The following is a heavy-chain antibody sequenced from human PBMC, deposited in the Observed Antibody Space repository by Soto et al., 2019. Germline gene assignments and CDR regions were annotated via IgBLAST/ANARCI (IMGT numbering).Heavy chain of an antibody. CDR3: ARDPPPGYDHDY. CDR2: ITGKSSGEIT. Sequence: PGGSLRLSCAASGFTFNNAWVNWVRQAPGKGLEWVGRITGKSSGEITDYAAPVKGRFTVSRDNAKNSLYLQMNSLRAEDTAVYYCARDPPPGYDHDYWGQGTLVTVSS. D-gene: IGHD5-12*01. J-gene: IGHJ4*02. CDR1: GFTFNNAW. V-gene: IGHV3-15*07.